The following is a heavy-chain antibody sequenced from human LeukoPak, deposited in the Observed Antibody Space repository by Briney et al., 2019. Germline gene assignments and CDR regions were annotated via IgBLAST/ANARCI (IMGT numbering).Heavy chain of an antibody. CDR3: ARGGLDGYRFSTFDY. CDR1: GGTLSSYV. D-gene: IGHD5-24*01. J-gene: IGHJ4*02. V-gene: IGHV1-69*13. CDR2: IIPIFGTA. Sequence: GASVKVSCKASGGTLSSYVISWVRQAPGQGLEWMGGIIPIFGTANYAQKFQGRVTITADESTRTAYMELSSLRSEDTAVFYCARGGLDGYRFSTFDYWGQGTLVTVSS.